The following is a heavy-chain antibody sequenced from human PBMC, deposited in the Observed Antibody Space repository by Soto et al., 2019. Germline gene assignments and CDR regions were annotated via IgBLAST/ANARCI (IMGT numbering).Heavy chain of an antibody. CDR1: GFSLSTSGVG. CDR2: IYSNDDK. V-gene: IGHV2-5*01. Sequence: QITLKESGPTLVKPTQTLTLTCTFSGFSLSTSGVGVVWIRQPPGKALEWLALIYSNDDKRYSPSLKSRLTITKDTSKNQVVLTMTNVDPVDTATYYCAHSFDDGANSVWGQGTMVTVSS. CDR3: AHSFDDGANSV. J-gene: IGHJ3*01. D-gene: IGHD4-17*01.